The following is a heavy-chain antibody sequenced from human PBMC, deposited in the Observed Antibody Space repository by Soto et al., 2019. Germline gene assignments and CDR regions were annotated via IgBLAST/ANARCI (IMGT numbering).Heavy chain of an antibody. D-gene: IGHD2-2*01. J-gene: IGHJ4*02. CDR3: AKASDIVVVPAALYLDY. V-gene: IGHV3-23*01. Sequence: LRLSCAASGFTLSSYAMSWVRQSPWEWLEWVSAISGSGGSTYYADSVKGRFTISRDNSKNTLYLQMNSLRAEDTAVYYCAKASDIVVVPAALYLDYWGQGTLVTVSS. CDR2: ISGSGGST. CDR1: GFTLSSYA.